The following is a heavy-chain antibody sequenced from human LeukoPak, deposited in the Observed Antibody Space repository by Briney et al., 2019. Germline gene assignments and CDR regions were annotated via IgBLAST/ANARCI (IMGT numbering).Heavy chain of an antibody. V-gene: IGHV3-23*01. D-gene: IGHD2-15*01. J-gene: IGHJ5*02. CDR1: GGSISSYY. CDR2: ISGSGGST. Sequence: ETLSLTCTVSGGSISSYYWSWIRQPPGKGLEWVSAISGSGGSTYYADSVKGRFTISRDNSKNTLYLQMNSLRAEDTAVYYCAKLEVVRTWGQGTLVTVSS. CDR3: AKLEVVRT.